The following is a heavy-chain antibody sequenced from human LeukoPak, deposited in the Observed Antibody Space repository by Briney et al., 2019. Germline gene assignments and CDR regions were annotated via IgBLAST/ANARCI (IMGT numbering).Heavy chain of an antibody. CDR1: GFIFSSYA. D-gene: IGHD3-10*01. Sequence: GGSLRLSCAASGFIFSSYAMHWVRQAPGKGLEWVAVISYDGSNTYYADSVKGRFTISRDNSKSTLYLQMNSLRVEDTAVYYCAKDRLLGYYGSGSYEYWGQGVLVTVSS. CDR3: AKDRLLGYYGSGSYEY. CDR2: ISYDGSNT. V-gene: IGHV3-30-3*01. J-gene: IGHJ4*02.